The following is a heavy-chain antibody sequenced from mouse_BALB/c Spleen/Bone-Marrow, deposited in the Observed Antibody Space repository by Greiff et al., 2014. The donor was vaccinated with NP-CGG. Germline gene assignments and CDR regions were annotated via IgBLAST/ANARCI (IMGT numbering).Heavy chain of an antibody. J-gene: IGHJ3*01. CDR2: IYCGGGYT. V-gene: IGHV1-63*02. CDR3: AREGSY. CDR1: GYTFTNYW. Sequence: QVQLKESGAELVRPGASVKMSCKAAGYTFTNYWIGWIKQRPGHGLEWIGDIYCGGGYTNYNEKFKGKATLTADTSSNTTYMHLSSLTPEDSAIYYCAREGSYWGQGTLVTVSA.